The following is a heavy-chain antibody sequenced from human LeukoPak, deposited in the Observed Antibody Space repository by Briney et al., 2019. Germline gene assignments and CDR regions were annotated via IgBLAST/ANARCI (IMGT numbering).Heavy chain of an antibody. D-gene: IGHD1-26*01. CDR2: IYYSGST. V-gene: IGHV4-39*01. CDR1: GGSISSSSYY. CDR3: ARHKQSGTYYDAFDI. J-gene: IGHJ3*02. Sequence: PSETLSLTCTVSGGSISSSSYYWGWIRQPPGKELECIGSIYYSGSTYYNPSLKSRVTISLDTSKNQFSLKLSSVTAADTAVYYCARHKQSGTYYDAFDIWGQGTMVTVSS.